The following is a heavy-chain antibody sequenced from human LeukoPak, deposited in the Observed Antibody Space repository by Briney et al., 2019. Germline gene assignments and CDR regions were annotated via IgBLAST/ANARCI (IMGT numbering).Heavy chain of an antibody. CDR3: ARGPNDSASDWFDP. D-gene: IGHD3-10*01. Sequence: ASVKVSCKASGYTFTDYYLHWVRQAPGQGLEWMGWINPNSGATKYTRKFQGRVTMTSDTSINTAYMEMTGFISDDTAVFYCARGPNDSASDWFDPWGQGTLVTVSS. J-gene: IGHJ5*02. V-gene: IGHV1-2*02. CDR2: INPNSGAT. CDR1: GYTFTDYY.